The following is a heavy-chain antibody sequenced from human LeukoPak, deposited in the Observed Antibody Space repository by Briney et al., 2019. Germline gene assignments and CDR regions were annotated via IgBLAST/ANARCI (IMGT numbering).Heavy chain of an antibody. Sequence: SETLSLTCTVSGGSISSYYWSWIRQPPGKGLEWIGYIYYSGSTNYNPSLKSRVTISVDTSKNQFSLKLSSVTAADTAVYYCARGTRLVFDYWGQGTLVTVSS. J-gene: IGHJ4*02. CDR3: ARGTRLVFDY. D-gene: IGHD3-3*01. CDR2: IYYSGST. V-gene: IGHV4-59*01. CDR1: GGSISSYY.